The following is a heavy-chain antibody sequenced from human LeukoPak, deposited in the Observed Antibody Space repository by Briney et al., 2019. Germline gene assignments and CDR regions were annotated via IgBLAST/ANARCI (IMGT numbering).Heavy chain of an antibody. Sequence: GGSLRLSCTASGFTFGDFAMSWVRQAPGRGLEWVSSIRSKVYGGSTEYAASVKGRFTISRDDSKSIVYLQMDSLKSEDTAAYYCSRIDHDFFDYWGQGILVTVSS. CDR3: SRIDHDFFDY. CDR2: IRSKVYGGST. V-gene: IGHV3-49*04. D-gene: IGHD3-3*01. J-gene: IGHJ4*02. CDR1: GFTFGDFA.